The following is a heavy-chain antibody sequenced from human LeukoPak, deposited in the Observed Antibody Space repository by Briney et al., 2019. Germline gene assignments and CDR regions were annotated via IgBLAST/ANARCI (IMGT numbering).Heavy chain of an antibody. D-gene: IGHD3-10*01. CDR1: GFTFRSYG. CDR3: ARRGSKTYDFDY. Sequence: GGSLRLSCAASGFTFRSYGMHWVRQAPGKGLEWVAVIWSDGSDKYYADSVKGRFTTSRDNYKNTLDLQMDSLRAEDTAVYYCARRGSKTYDFDYWGQGVLVTVSS. V-gene: IGHV3-33*01. J-gene: IGHJ4*02. CDR2: IWSDGSDK.